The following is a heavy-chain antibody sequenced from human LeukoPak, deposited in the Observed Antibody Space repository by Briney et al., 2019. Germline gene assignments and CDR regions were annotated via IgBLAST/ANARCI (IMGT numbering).Heavy chain of an antibody. V-gene: IGHV3-30-3*01. CDR2: ISYDGSNR. Sequence: GGSLRLSCAASGFTFSSYAMHWVRQAPGKGLEWVAVISYDGSNRYYADSVKGRFTISRDNSKNTLYLQMNSLRAEDTAVYYCARDSVEVRGVIIPYYFDYWGQGTLVTVSS. CDR3: ARDSVEVRGVIIPYYFDY. D-gene: IGHD3-10*01. J-gene: IGHJ4*02. CDR1: GFTFSSYA.